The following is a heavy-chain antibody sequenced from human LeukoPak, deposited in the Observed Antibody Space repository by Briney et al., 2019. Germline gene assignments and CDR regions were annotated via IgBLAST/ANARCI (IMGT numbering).Heavy chain of an antibody. CDR3: ARGPHSSSWSNWFDP. J-gene: IGHJ5*02. Sequence: PGGSLRLSCAASGFTFSSYSMNCVRQAPGKGLEWVSSISSSSSYIYYADSVKGRFTISRDNAKNSLYLQMNSLRAEDTAVYYCARGPHSSSWSNWFDPWGQGTLVTVSS. D-gene: IGHD6-13*01. CDR2: ISSSSSYI. V-gene: IGHV3-21*01. CDR1: GFTFSSYS.